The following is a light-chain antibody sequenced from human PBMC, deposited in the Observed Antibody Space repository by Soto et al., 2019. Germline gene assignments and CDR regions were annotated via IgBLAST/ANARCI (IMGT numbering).Light chain of an antibody. CDR2: EIS. V-gene: IGLV2-14*01. CDR1: SSDVGGYNY. J-gene: IGLJ2*01. Sequence: QYALTQPASVSGSPGQSITISCTGTSSDVGGYNYVSWYQQHPGKAPKVMIYEISNRPTWISNRCSGSKSGNTASLTITALQAEDEADYYCSSYTTSSTLVFGGGTKLTV. CDR3: SSYTTSSTLV.